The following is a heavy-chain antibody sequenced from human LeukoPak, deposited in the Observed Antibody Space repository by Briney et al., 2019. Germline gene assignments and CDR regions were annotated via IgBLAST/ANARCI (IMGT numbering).Heavy chain of an antibody. CDR2: VYDSGST. CDR1: GASSSDYY. CDR3: ARGSGSYHSRLDS. J-gene: IGHJ4*02. V-gene: IGHV4-59*08. D-gene: IGHD1-26*01. Sequence: SETLSLTCIVSGASSSDYYWSWIRQPPGKGLEWIAYVYDSGSTNYNFSLKSRVTISVDTSKKQFSLKLSSVTAADTAVYYCARGSGSYHSRLDSWGQGTLVTVSS.